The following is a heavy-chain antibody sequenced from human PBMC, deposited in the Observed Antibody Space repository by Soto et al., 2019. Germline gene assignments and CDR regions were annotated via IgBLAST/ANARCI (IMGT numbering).Heavy chain of an antibody. J-gene: IGHJ4*02. CDR1: GASINSVNW. D-gene: IGHD1-1*01. Sequence: SETLSLTCTVSGASINSVNWWTWVRQPPGKGLEWIGEVYHSGSTNYSPSLKSRVTISVDISESQFSLNLNSVTAADTAVYYCARARLTGTYFYFDYWGQGTLVTVSS. CDR3: ARARLTGTYFYFDY. CDR2: VYHSGST. V-gene: IGHV4-4*02.